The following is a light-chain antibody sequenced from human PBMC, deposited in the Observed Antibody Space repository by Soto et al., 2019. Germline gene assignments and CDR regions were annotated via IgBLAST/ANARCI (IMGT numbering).Light chain of an antibody. CDR1: QSISNH. CDR2: GAS. J-gene: IGKJ1*01. V-gene: IGKV3-15*01. Sequence: EIVMTQSPATLSVSPGEGATLSCRASQSISNHLACFQQKPGQAPRLLITGASTRVTGIPARVSGSGSGTEFTLTIRSLQSEDLAVCYCQQYHGWPWTFCQGTKVEIK. CDR3: QQYHGWPWT.